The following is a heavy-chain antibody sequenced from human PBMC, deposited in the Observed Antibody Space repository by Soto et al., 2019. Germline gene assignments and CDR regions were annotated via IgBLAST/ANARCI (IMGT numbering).Heavy chain of an antibody. CDR3: ARVALGATHTNFDY. D-gene: IGHD1-26*01. Sequence: SETLSLTCTVSGGSISSYYWSWIRQPPGKGLEWIGYIYYSGSTNYNPSLKSRVTISVDTSKNQFSLKLSSVTAADTAVYYCARVALGATHTNFDYWGQGTLVTVSS. CDR2: IYYSGST. V-gene: IGHV4-59*01. J-gene: IGHJ4*02. CDR1: GGSISSYY.